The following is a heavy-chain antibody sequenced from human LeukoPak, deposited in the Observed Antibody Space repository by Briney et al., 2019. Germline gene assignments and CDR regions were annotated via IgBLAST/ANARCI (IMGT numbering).Heavy chain of an antibody. CDR2: ISGSGGST. V-gene: IGHV3-23*01. CDR3: ARKKYGSGSYHYGMDV. CDR1: GFTFSSYA. Sequence: PGGSLRLSCAASGFTFSSYAMSWVRQAPGKGLEWVSAISGSGGSTYYADSVKGRFTISRDNAKNSLYLQMNSLRAEDTAVYYCARKKYGSGSYHYGMDVWGQGTTVTVSS. J-gene: IGHJ6*02. D-gene: IGHD3-10*01.